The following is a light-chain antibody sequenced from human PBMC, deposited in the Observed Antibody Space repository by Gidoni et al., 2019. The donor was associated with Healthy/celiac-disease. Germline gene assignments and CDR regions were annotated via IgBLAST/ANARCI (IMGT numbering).Light chain of an antibody. Sequence: QSVLTQPPSVSGPPGQSVTISCTGSSSNIGAGYDVQWYQQLPGTAPKLLIYGKRNRPSWDPGRFSGSKSGTSASLALTWTQAEDEADYYCQSYDSSLSGSGVVFGGGTKLTVL. CDR3: QSYDSSLSGSGVV. CDR2: GKR. J-gene: IGLJ2*01. V-gene: IGLV1-40*01. CDR1: SSNIGAGYD.